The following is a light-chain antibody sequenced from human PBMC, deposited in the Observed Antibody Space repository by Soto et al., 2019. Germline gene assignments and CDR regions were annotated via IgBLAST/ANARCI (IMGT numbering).Light chain of an antibody. CDR1: SGHSSYA. CDR2: IKSDGSH. CDR3: QTWGTGIRV. J-gene: IGLJ2*01. V-gene: IGLV4-69*01. Sequence: QLVLTQSPSDSASLGASVKLTCTLSSGHSSYAIAWHQQQPEKGPRYLLKIKSDGSHIRGDGIPARFSGSSSGAERYLTISSLQSDDEGDYYCQTWGTGIRVFGGGTKLTVL.